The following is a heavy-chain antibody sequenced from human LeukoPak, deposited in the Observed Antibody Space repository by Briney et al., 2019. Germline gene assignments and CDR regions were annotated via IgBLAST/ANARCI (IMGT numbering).Heavy chain of an antibody. Sequence: SGGSLRLSCAASGFTVSSNYMSWVRQAPGKGLEWVSVIYSGGSTYYADSVKGRFTISKDNAKNSLFLQMNSLRAEDTAVYYCARLRYDSSGIGGFDIWGQGTMVTVSS. CDR2: IYSGGST. CDR1: GFTVSSNY. J-gene: IGHJ3*02. D-gene: IGHD3-22*01. CDR3: ARLRYDSSGIGGFDI. V-gene: IGHV3-53*01.